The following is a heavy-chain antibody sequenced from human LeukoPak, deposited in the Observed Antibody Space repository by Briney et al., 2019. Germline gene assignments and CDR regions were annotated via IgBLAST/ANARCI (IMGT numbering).Heavy chain of an antibody. CDR1: GGSISSYY. J-gene: IGHJ3*02. V-gene: IGHV4-4*07. Sequence: KASETLSLTCTVSGGSISSYYWSWIRQPAGKGLEWIGRIYTSGSTNYNPSLKSRVTMSVDTSKNQFSLKLSSVTAADTAVYFCARAPLSGTYYTDAFDIWGQGTMVTVSS. CDR2: IYTSGST. CDR3: ARAPLSGTYYTDAFDI. D-gene: IGHD1-26*01.